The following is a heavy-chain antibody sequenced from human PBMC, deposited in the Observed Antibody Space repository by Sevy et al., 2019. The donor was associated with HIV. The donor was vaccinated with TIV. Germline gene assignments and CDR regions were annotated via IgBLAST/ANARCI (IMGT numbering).Heavy chain of an antibody. D-gene: IGHD3-10*01. Sequence: GGSLRLSCAASGFTFSSYWMSWVRQAPGKGLEWVANIKQDGSAKYYVDSVKGRFTISSDNAKNSLYLQMNSLRAEDTAVYYWARVGMWFGGLPNWFDPWGQGTLVTVSS. CDR3: ARVGMWFGGLPNWFDP. J-gene: IGHJ5*02. V-gene: IGHV3-7*01. CDR1: GFTFSSYW. CDR2: IKQDGSAK.